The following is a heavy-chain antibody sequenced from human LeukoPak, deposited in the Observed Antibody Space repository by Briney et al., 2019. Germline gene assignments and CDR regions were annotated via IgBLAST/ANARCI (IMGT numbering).Heavy chain of an antibody. D-gene: IGHD3-22*01. Sequence: ASVKVSCKASGYTFTSYYMHWVRQAPGQGLEWMGIINPSDGSTSYAQKFQGRVTMTRDMSTSTVYMELSSLRSEDTAVYYCERDGAKRDYYYSSGYSPPEDYWGQGTLVTVSS. CDR2: INPSDGST. CDR1: GYTFTSYY. V-gene: IGHV1-46*01. CDR3: ERDGAKRDYYYSSGYSPPEDY. J-gene: IGHJ4*02.